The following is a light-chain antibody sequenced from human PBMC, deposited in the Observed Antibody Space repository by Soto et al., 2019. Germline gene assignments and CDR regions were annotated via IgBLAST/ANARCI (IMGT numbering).Light chain of an antibody. Sequence: DIVLTQSPATLSLSPGERATLSCKAIQGINSYLAWYQQKPGQPPRLLIYDASSRATGIPDRFSGSGSGTDFTLTISSLEAEDFAVYYCQQRSNWPLEVTFGQGTRLEIK. J-gene: IGKJ5*01. CDR2: DAS. CDR3: QQRSNWPLEVT. CDR1: QGINSY. V-gene: IGKV3-11*01.